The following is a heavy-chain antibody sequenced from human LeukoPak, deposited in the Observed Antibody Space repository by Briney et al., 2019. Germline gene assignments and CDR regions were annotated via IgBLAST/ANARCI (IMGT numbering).Heavy chain of an antibody. Sequence: PSETLSLTCAVSDGSISSYYWSWVRQSPGKGLEWIGYMYNSGSTKYNPSLKSRVTISVDTSKNQFSLRLSSVTAADTAVYYCARARPDTAMAVDYWGQGTLVTVSS. CDR3: ARARPDTAMAVDY. D-gene: IGHD5-18*01. J-gene: IGHJ4*02. CDR2: MYNSGST. CDR1: DGSISSYY. V-gene: IGHV4-59*01.